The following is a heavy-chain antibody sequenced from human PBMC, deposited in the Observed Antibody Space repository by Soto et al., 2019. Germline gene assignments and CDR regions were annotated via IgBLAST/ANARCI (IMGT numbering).Heavy chain of an antibody. D-gene: IGHD2-8*01. J-gene: IGHJ6*02. CDR1: GGSFSGYY. Sequence: SETLSLTCAVYGGSFSGYYWSWIRQPPGKGLEWIGEINHSGSTNYNPSLKSRVTISVDTSKNQFSLKLSSVTAADTAVYYCARGLRVLMVYATRGDYYYYGMDVWGQGTTVTVSS. V-gene: IGHV4-34*01. CDR2: INHSGST. CDR3: ARGLRVLMVYATRGDYYYYGMDV.